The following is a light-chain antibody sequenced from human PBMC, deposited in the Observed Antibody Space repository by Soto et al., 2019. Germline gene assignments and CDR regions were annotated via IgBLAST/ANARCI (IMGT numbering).Light chain of an antibody. CDR2: GAS. J-gene: IGKJ3*01. CDR1: QSVSSSY. V-gene: IGKV3-20*01. Sequence: EIVLTHSPGTLSLSPGERATLSCRASQSVSSSYLAWYQQKPGQAPRLLIYGASSRAPGIPDRFSGSGSGTDFTLTISRLEPEDFAVYYCQQYGSSPFTFGPGTKVDIK. CDR3: QQYGSSPFT.